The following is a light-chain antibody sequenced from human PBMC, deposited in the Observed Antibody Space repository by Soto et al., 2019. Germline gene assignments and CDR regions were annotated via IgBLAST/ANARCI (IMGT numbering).Light chain of an antibody. J-gene: IGLJ1*01. CDR1: SSDVGGYNF. CDR2: DIN. V-gene: IGLV2-11*01. CDR3: CSYAGSNTYV. Sequence: QSALTQPRSVSGSPGQSVTISCTGTSSDVGGYNFVSWYQHHPGKAPKLMIYDINKRPSGVPDRFSGSRSGNTASLTISGLQAEDEADYCCCSYAGSNTYVFGSGTKVTDL.